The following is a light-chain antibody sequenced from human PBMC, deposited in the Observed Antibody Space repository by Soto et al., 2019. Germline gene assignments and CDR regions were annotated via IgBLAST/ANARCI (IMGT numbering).Light chain of an antibody. CDR1: QRLLHSNGNNF. CDR3: QQSFSTPQT. Sequence: DIVMTQSPLSLPVTPGEPASISCRSSQRLLHSNGNNFLDWYQQKPGKAPKLLINVASTLQGGVPSRFSGSGSGTDFTLAISSLQPEDSATYYCQQSFSTPQTFGGGTKVDIK. CDR2: VAS. V-gene: IGKV2-28*01. J-gene: IGKJ4*01.